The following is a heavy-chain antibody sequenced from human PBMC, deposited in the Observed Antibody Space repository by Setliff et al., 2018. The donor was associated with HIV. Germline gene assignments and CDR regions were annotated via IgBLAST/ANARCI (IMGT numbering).Heavy chain of an antibody. Sequence: GGSLRLSCAASGFTFTDYTMHWVRQAPGKGLEWISYIGHSRDPIKYADSVKGRFTISRDNSKSTVYLQMDSLRAEDTAIYYCAKDYNFWSAHGAHPVDWGQGTLVTVSS. CDR1: GFTFTDYT. CDR2: IGHSRDPI. V-gene: IGHV3-48*01. CDR3: AKDYNFWSAHGAHPVD. J-gene: IGHJ4*02. D-gene: IGHD3-3*01.